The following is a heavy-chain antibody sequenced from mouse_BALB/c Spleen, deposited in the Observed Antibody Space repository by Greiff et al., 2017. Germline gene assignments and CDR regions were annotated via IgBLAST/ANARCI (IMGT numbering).Heavy chain of an antibody. CDR3: ARAYYGNYGYAMDY. Sequence: DVQLVESGGGLVKPGGSLKLSCAASGFTFSSYAMSWVRQTPEKRLEWVATISSGGSYTYYPDSVKGRFTISRDNAKNTLYLQMSSLRSEDTAMYYCARAYYGNYGYAMDYWGQGTSVTVSS. D-gene: IGHD2-10*01. CDR2: ISSGGSYT. CDR1: GFTFSSYA. V-gene: IGHV5-9-3*01. J-gene: IGHJ4*01.